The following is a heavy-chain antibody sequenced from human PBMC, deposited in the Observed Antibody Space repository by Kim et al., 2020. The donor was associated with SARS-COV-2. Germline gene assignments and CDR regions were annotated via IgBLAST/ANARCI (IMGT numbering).Heavy chain of an antibody. Sequence: GGSLRLSCAASGFTFSSYAMHWVRQAPGKGLEWVAVISYDGSNKYYADSVKGRFTISRDNSKNTLYLQMNSLRAEDTAVYYCARAQYYYDSSGYYLDYW. CDR2: ISYDGSNK. V-gene: IGHV3-30*04. CDR1: GFTFSSYA. D-gene: IGHD3-22*01. J-gene: IGHJ4*01. CDR3: ARAQYYYDSSGYYLDY.